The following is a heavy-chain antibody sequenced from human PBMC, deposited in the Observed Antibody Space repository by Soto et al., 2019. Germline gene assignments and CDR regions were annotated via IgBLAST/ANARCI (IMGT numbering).Heavy chain of an antibody. V-gene: IGHV4-39*07. J-gene: IGHJ3*02. CDR3: ARDPNWGSAFDI. CDR2: IYYSGST. Sequence: SETLSLTWTVSGGSLSSSSYYWGWIRQPPGKGLEWIGSIYYSGSTYYTPSLRSRVTISLDTSKNQFSLKLSSVTAADTAVYYCARDPNWGSAFDIWGQGTMVTVSS. CDR1: GGSLSSSSYY. D-gene: IGHD7-27*01.